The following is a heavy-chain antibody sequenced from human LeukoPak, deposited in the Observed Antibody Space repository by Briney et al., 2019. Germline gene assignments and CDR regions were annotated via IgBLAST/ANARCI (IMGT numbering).Heavy chain of an antibody. CDR2: IYYSGST. D-gene: IGHD3/OR15-3a*01. V-gene: IGHV4-39*01. Sequence: TSETLSLTCTVSGGSISSSSYYWGWIRQPPGKGLEWIGSIYYSGSTNYNPSLKSRVTISVDTSKNQFSLKLSSVTAADTAVYYCARGTGYYPKGVVYWGQGTLVTVSS. CDR3: ARGTGYYPKGVVY. J-gene: IGHJ4*02. CDR1: GGSISSSSYY.